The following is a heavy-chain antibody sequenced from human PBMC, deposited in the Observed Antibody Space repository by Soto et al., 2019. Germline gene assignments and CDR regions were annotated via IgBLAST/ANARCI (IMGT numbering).Heavy chain of an antibody. CDR3: AKDVGDDYDFWSGYYTAPDY. J-gene: IGHJ4*02. Sequence: QVQLVESGGGVVQPGRSLRLSCAASGFTFSSYGMHWVRQAPGKGLEWVAVISYDGSNKYYADSVKGRFTISRDNSKNTRYLQMNSLRAEDTAVYYCAKDVGDDYDFWSGYYTAPDYWGQGTLVTVSS. D-gene: IGHD3-3*01. V-gene: IGHV3-30*18. CDR2: ISYDGSNK. CDR1: GFTFSSYG.